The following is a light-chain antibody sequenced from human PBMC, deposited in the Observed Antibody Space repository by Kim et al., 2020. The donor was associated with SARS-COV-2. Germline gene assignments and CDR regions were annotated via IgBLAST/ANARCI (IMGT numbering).Light chain of an antibody. CDR3: GADHGSGSNFVYV. J-gene: IGLJ1*01. V-gene: IGLV9-49*01. CDR1: SGHSNYQ. Sequence: CTLSSGHSNYQVDWYQQGPGKGPRFVMRVGTGGIVGSKGDGIPDRFSVLGSGLNRYLTIKNIQEEDESDYHCGADHGSGSNFVYVFGTGTKVTVL. CDR2: VGTGGIVG.